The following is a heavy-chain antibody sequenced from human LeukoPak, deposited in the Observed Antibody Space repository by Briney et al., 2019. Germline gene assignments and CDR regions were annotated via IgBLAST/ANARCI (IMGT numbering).Heavy chain of an antibody. CDR1: GFTFSSCG. CDR3: AKDRSSSWAFDY. V-gene: IGHV3-30*18. Sequence: PGGSLRLSCAASGFTFSSCGMHWVRQAPGKGLEWVALISYDGIYIHYADSVKGRFTISRDSSKNTLYLQMNSLRAEDTAVYYCAKDRSSSWAFDYWGQGTLVTVSS. CDR2: ISYDGIYI. D-gene: IGHD6-13*01. J-gene: IGHJ4*02.